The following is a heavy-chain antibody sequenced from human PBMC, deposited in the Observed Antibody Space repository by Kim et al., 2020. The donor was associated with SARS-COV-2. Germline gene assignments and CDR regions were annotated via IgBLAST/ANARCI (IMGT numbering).Heavy chain of an antibody. CDR1: GFTFSSYG. CDR2: ISYDGSNK. CDR3: AKGHYGGNPGGYGMDV. V-gene: IGHV3-30*18. Sequence: GGSLRLSCAASGFTFSSYGMHWVRQAPGKGLEWVAVISYDGSNKYYADSVKGRFTISRDNSKNTLYLQMNSLRAEDTAVYYCAKGHYGGNPGGYGMDVWGQGTTVTVSS. J-gene: IGHJ6*02. D-gene: IGHD4-17*01.